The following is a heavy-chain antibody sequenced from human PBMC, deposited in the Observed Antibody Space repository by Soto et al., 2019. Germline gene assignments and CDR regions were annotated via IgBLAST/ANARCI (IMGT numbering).Heavy chain of an antibody. D-gene: IGHD6-19*01. CDR3: TTESSHAPQDY. J-gene: IGHJ4*02. CDR2: IKSKTDGGTT. V-gene: IGHV3-15*07. CDR1: GFNFINAW. Sequence: GGSLRLSCAASGFNFINAWMNWVRQAPGKGLEWVGRIKSKTDGGTTDYAAPVKGRFTISRDDSKNTLYLQMNSLKSEDTAVYYCTTESSHAPQDYWGQGTLVTVSS.